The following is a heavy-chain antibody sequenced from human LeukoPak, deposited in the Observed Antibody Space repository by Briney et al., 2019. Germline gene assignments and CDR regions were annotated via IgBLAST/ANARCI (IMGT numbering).Heavy chain of an antibody. CDR3: PGARARYSDILTGHNWFDP. CDR2: IYYSGST. Sequence: SETLSLTCTVSGGSISSGDYYWSRIRQPPGKGLEWIGYIYYSGSTYYNPSLKSRVTISVDTSKNQFSLNLSSVTDADTAVYHWPGARARYSDILTGHNWFDPWGQGTLVTVSS. V-gene: IGHV4-30-4*01. CDR1: GGSISSGDYY. J-gene: IGHJ5*02. D-gene: IGHD3-9*01.